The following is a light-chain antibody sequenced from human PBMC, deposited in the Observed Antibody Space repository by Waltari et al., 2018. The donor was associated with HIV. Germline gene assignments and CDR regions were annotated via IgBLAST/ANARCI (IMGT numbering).Light chain of an antibody. V-gene: IGLV8-61*01. J-gene: IGLJ2*01. CDR1: SGSVSTTYY. CDR2: TTE. CDR3: VLYLGSGSWV. Sequence: QTVVTQEPSFSVSPGGTVTLTCALSSGSVSTTYYPSWYQQTPGQAPRTLIYTTETRASGVPARCAGSILGNKAALTITGAQADDESDYYCVLYLGSGSWVFGGGTKLTVL.